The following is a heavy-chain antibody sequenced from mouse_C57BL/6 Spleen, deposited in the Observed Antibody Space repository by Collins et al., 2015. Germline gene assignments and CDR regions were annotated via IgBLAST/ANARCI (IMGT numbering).Heavy chain of an antibody. CDR1: GYTFSSYW. CDR3: ARSDGYSRFAY. CDR2: ILPGSGST. D-gene: IGHD2-3*01. V-gene: IGHV1-9*01. Sequence: QVQLQQSGAELMKPGASVKISCKATGYTFSSYWIEWVKQRPGHGLEWIGEILPGSGSTNYNEKFKGKATFTADTSSNTAYMQLSSLTSEDSAVYYCARSDGYSRFAYWGQGTLVTVSA. J-gene: IGHJ3*01.